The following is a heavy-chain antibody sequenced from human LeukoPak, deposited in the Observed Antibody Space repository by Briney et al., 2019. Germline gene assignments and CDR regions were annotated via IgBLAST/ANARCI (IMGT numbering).Heavy chain of an antibody. CDR1: GYTLSELS. J-gene: IGHJ4*02. V-gene: IGHV1-24*01. D-gene: IGHD5-18*01. Sequence: ASVKVSCKVSGYTLSELSLHWVRQSPGEGLEWMGGFDPDDGEMIYAQKFQGRVTITADKSTSTAYMELSSLRSEDTAVYYCASVDTATEDGFDYWGQGTLVTVSS. CDR2: FDPDDGEM. CDR3: ASVDTATEDGFDY.